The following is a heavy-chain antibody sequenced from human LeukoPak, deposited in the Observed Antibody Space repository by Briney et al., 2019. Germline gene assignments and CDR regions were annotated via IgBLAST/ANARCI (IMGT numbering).Heavy chain of an antibody. J-gene: IGHJ4*02. CDR1: GGSISSHY. D-gene: IGHD4-17*01. Sequence: KASETLSLTCTVSGGSISSHYWSWIRQVAGKGLEWVGRVYITETTNYNPSLKGRITMSLDTSKNQFSLRLTSVTAADTAIYFCARYGAVPSAHFEYWGQGILVTVSS. CDR3: ARYGAVPSAHFEY. CDR2: VYITETT. V-gene: IGHV4-4*07.